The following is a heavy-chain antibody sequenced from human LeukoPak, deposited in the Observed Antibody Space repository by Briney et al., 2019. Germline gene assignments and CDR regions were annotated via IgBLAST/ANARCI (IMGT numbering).Heavy chain of an antibody. CDR1: GGTFSSYA. J-gene: IGHJ6*02. CDR3: AREIAAARLGYYYYGMDV. Sequence: SVKVSCKASGGTFSSYAISWVRRAPGQGLEWMGRIIPILGIANYAQKFQGRVTITADKSTSTAYMELSSLRSEDTAVYYCAREIAAARLGYYYYGMDVWGQGTTVTVSS. V-gene: IGHV1-69*04. D-gene: IGHD6-13*01. CDR2: IIPILGIA.